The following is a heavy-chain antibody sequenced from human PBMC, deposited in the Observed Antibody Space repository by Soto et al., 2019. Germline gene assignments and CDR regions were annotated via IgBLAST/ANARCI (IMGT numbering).Heavy chain of an antibody. Sequence: PSLTCTVSGGSITSCGYYWTWIRQHPGKGLEWIGYIFYTGTTRYNSALQSRVSISVDSTKNHFSLKLTSVTAADTAVYYCARDTTRFVVALQAAFDPWGPGTLVTVSS. CDR3: ARDTTRFVVALQAAFDP. D-gene: IGHD2-15*01. CDR2: IFYTGTT. CDR1: GGSITSCGYY. V-gene: IGHV4-31*03. J-gene: IGHJ5*02.